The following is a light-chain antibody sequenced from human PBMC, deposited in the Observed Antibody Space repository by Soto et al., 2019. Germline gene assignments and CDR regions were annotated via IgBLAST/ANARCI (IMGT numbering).Light chain of an antibody. J-gene: IGKJ3*01. CDR3: QQSYNTPFT. CDR2: AST. V-gene: IGKV1-39*01. Sequence: DIQMTQSPASLAASLGDRVNISCRASQTISNYLTWYHQKPGKAPKLLIYASTTLQSGVPSTFSGSGSGTEFTLTISSLQPEDFCTYYCQQSYNTPFTCGPGIKVDIK. CDR1: QTISNY.